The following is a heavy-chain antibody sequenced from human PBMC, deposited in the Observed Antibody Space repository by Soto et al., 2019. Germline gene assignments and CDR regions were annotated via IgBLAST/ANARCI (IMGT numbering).Heavy chain of an antibody. CDR3: ARGYSSSWYNWFDP. V-gene: IGHV3-53*01. Sequence: GGSLRLSCAASGFTVSSNYMSWVRQAPGKGLEWVSVIYSGGSTYYADSVKGRFTISRDNSKNTLYLQMNSLRAEDTAVYYCARGYSSSWYNWFDPWGQGTLVTVSS. CDR1: GFTVSSNY. D-gene: IGHD6-13*01. J-gene: IGHJ5*02. CDR2: IYSGGST.